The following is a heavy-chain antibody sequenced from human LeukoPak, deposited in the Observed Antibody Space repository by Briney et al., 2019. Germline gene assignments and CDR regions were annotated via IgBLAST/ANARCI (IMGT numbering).Heavy chain of an antibody. CDR2: IYYSGST. J-gene: IGHJ3*01. CDR1: GGSINSNTYY. CDR3: ARDDFWSGYSPV. Sequence: SETLSLTCTVSGGSINSNTYYWGWIRQPPGKGLEWIGYIYYSGSTNYNPSLKSRVTISVDTSKNQFSLKLSSVTAADTAVYYCARDDFWSGYSPVWGQGTMVTVSS. V-gene: IGHV4-61*01. D-gene: IGHD3-3*01.